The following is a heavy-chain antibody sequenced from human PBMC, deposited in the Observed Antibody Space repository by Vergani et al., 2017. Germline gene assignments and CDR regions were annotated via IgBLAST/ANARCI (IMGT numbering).Heavy chain of an antibody. J-gene: IGHJ3*02. CDR1: GGTFSSYG. V-gene: IGHV1-18*04. D-gene: IGHD3-22*01. CDR2: ISAYNGNT. Sequence: QVQLVQSGAEVKKPGSSVQVSCKASGGTFSSYGISWVRQAPGQGLEWMGWISAYNGNTNYAQKLQGRVTMTTDTSTSTAYMELRSLRSDDTAVYYCARARITMIVVVSLVAFDIWGQGTMVTVSS. CDR3: ARARITMIVVVSLVAFDI.